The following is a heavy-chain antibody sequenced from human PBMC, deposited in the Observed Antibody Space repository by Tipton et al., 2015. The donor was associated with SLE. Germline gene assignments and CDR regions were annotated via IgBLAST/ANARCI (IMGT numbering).Heavy chain of an antibody. CDR2: ISGSGGST. Sequence: SLRLSCAASGFTFSSYAMSWVRQAPGKGLEWVSAISGSGGSTYYADSVKGRFTISRDNSKNTLYLQMNSLRAEDTAVYYCARLVVVPALSDDAFDIWGQGTMVTVSS. CDR1: GFTFSSYA. D-gene: IGHD2-21*02. CDR3: ARLVVVPALSDDAFDI. J-gene: IGHJ3*02. V-gene: IGHV3-23*01.